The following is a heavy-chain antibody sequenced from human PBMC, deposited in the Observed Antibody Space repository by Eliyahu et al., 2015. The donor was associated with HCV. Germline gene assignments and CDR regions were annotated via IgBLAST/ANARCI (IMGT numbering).Heavy chain of an antibody. Sequence: QVQLQESGPGLVKPSQTLSLTCTVSGGSISSGGYYWSWIRQHPGKGLEWIGYIYYSGSTYYNPSLKSRVTISVDTSKNQFSLKLSSVTAADTAVYYCARALTPMPYYYGSGSYLDYWGQGTLVTVSS. CDR2: IYYSGST. CDR3: ARALTPMPYYYGSGSYLDY. D-gene: IGHD3-10*01. CDR1: GGSISSGGYY. J-gene: IGHJ4*02. V-gene: IGHV4-31*03.